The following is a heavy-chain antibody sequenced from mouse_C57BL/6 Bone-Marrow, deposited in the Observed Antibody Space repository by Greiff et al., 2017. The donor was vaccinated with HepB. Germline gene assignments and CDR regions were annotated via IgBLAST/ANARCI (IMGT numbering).Heavy chain of an antibody. CDR1: GFTFSSYA. J-gene: IGHJ3*01. CDR3: AREGDDPFAY. V-gene: IGHV5-4*01. Sequence: EVKLQESGGGLVKPGGSLKLSCAASGFTFSSYAMSWVRQTPEKRLEWVATISDGGSYTYYPDNVKGRFTISRDNAKNNLYLQMSHLKSEDTAMYYCAREGDDPFAYWGQGTLVTVSA. CDR2: ISDGGSYT.